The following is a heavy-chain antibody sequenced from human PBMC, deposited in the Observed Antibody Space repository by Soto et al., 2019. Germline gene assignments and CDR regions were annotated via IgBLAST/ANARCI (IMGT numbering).Heavy chain of an antibody. J-gene: IGHJ4*02. Sequence: GGSLRLSCAASGFTFSSYAMSWVRQAPGKGLEWVSAISGSGGSTYYTDSVKGRFTISRDNSKNTLYLQMNSLRAEDTAVYYCANTGYSSGWYFTAPRSARKDYWGQGTLVTVSS. CDR3: ANTGYSSGWYFTAPRSARKDY. D-gene: IGHD6-19*01. V-gene: IGHV3-23*01. CDR2: ISGSGGST. CDR1: GFTFSSYA.